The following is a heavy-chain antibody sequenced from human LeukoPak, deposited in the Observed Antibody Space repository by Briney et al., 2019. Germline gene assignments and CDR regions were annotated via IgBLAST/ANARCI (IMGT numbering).Heavy chain of an antibody. J-gene: IGHJ4*02. CDR1: GLTVSSNY. V-gene: IGHV3-53*01. CDR3: AKSHPIAVAGTGMDY. Sequence: GGSLRLSCAASGLTVSSNYMSWVRQAPGKGLEWVSVIYSGGSTYYADSVKGRFTISRDNSKNTLYLQMNSLRAEDTAVYYCAKSHPIAVAGTGMDYWGQGTLVTVSS. D-gene: IGHD6-19*01. CDR2: IYSGGST.